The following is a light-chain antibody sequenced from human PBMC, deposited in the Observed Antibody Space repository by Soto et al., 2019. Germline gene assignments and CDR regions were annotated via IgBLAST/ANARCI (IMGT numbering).Light chain of an antibody. CDR1: SSDVGSYNR. J-gene: IGLJ1*01. CDR2: EVS. V-gene: IGLV2-18*02. Sequence: QSALTQPPSVSGSPGQSVTISCTGTSSDVGSYNRVSWYQQTPGTAPKLMIYEVSNWPSGRPDRFSGSKSGNTASLTISGLQAEDEADYYCSSYTTSSTYVFGTGTKLTVL. CDR3: SSYTTSSTYV.